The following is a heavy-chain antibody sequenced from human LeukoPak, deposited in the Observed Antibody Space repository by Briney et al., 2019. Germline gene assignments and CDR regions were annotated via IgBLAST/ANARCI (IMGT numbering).Heavy chain of an antibody. CDR3: TGDYNFLTGLNY. Sequence: GGSLRLSCAASGLTFSGSGIHWIRQASGKGLEWLGRIGRQGDSDATRYAASLKGKFTISRVDSRNTAYLQMNSLKTEDTAVYYSTGDYNFLTGLNYWGQGTLVTVSS. CDR2: IGRQGDSDAT. CDR1: GLTFSGSG. V-gene: IGHV3-73*01. D-gene: IGHD3-9*01. J-gene: IGHJ4*02.